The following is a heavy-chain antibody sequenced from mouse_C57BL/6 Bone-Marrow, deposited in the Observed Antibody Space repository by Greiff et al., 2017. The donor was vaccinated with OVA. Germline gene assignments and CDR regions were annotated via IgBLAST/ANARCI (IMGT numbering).Heavy chain of an antibody. CDR2: INYDGSST. CDR1: GFTFSDYY. Sequence: EVQLVESEGGLVQPGSSMKLSCTASGFTFSDYYMAWVRQVPEKGLEWVANINYDGSSTYYLDSLKSRFIISRDNAKNILYLQMSSLKSEDTATYYCAREGDYGTFAYWGQGTLVTVSA. V-gene: IGHV5-16*01. D-gene: IGHD2-4*01. J-gene: IGHJ3*01. CDR3: AREGDYGTFAY.